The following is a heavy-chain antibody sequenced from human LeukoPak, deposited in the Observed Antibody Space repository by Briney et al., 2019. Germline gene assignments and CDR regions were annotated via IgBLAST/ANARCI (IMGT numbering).Heavy chain of an antibody. J-gene: IGHJ6*02. CDR1: GGTFSSYA. CDR3: AASTTVVTHVSGYYYYGMDV. Sequence: SVKVSCKASGGTFSSYAISWVRQAPGQGLEWMGGIIPIFGTANYAQKFQGRVTITADESTSTAYMELSSLRSEDTAVYYCAASTTVVTHVSGYYYYGMDVWGQGTTVTVSS. D-gene: IGHD4-23*01. V-gene: IGHV1-69*13. CDR2: IIPIFGTA.